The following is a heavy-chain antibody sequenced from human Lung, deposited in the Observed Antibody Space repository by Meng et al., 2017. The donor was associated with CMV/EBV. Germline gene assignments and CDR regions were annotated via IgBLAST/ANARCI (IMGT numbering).Heavy chain of an antibody. V-gene: IGHV4-39*07. CDR2: IYYSGST. Sequence: SXTXSLXCTVSGGSISSSSYYWGWIRQPPGKGLEWIGSIYYSGSTYYNPSLKSRVTISVDTSKNQFSLKLSSVTAADKAVYYCARGVIASNYYYYGMDVXGQGXTVTVSS. CDR3: ARGVIASNYYYYGMDV. J-gene: IGHJ6*02. CDR1: GGSISSSSYY. D-gene: IGHD2/OR15-2a*01.